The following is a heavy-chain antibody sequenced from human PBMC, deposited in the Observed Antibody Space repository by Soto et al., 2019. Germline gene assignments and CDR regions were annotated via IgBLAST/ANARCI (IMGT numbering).Heavy chain of an antibody. CDR2: LYYSGGT. D-gene: IGHD3-22*01. J-gene: IGHJ5*02. Sequence: SQTLSLTCVVSGYSISRGYYWGWIRQPPGKGLEWIGSLYYSGGTYYSPSLESRVTISVDTSENQFSLKLSPVTAADTAVYYCARGYYDSSGYYDHWGQGILVTVSS. V-gene: IGHV4-38-2*01. CDR3: ARGYYDSSGYYDH. CDR1: GYSISRGYY.